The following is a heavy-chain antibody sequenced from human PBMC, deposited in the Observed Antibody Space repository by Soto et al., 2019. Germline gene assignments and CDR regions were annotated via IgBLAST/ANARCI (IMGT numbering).Heavy chain of an antibody. CDR1: GYTFTGYY. CDR3: AKGRHGSGDYYYYGMDV. Sequence: ASVKVSCKASGYTFTGYYMHWVRQAPGQGLEWMGWINPNSGGTNYAQKFQGRVTMTRDTSISTAYMELSRLRSDDTAVYYCAKGRHGSGDYYYYGMDVWGQGTTVTVSS. D-gene: IGHD3-10*01. V-gene: IGHV1-2*02. CDR2: INPNSGGT. J-gene: IGHJ6*02.